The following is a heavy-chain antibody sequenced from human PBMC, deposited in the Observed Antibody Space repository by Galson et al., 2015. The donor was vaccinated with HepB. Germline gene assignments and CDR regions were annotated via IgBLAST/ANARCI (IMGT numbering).Heavy chain of an antibody. J-gene: IGHJ4*02. V-gene: IGHV1-69*02. CDR2: IIPVVGIA. Sequence: SVKVSCKASGGTFSSYTFTWVRQAPGQGLEWMGRIIPVVGIANYAQKFQGRVTITADKSTTTAYMELSSLRSEDTAVYYCATTGGGYNSGWARSYYFDSWGQGTLVTVSS. CDR3: ATTGGGYNSGWARSYYFDS. CDR1: GGTFSSYT. D-gene: IGHD6-19*01.